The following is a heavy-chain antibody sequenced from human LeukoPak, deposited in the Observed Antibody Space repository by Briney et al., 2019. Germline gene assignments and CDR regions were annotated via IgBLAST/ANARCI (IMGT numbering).Heavy chain of an antibody. V-gene: IGHV3-21*01. D-gene: IGHD5-12*01. CDR1: VFTFSSYS. Sequence: GGSLRLSCAASVFTFSSYSMNWVRQAPGKGLEWVSSISSSSSYIYYADSVKGRFTISRDNAKNSLYLQMNSLRAEDTAVYYCARAKARGYSGYDSAWFDPWGQGTLVTVSS. J-gene: IGHJ5*02. CDR2: ISSSSSYI. CDR3: ARAKARGYSGYDSAWFDP.